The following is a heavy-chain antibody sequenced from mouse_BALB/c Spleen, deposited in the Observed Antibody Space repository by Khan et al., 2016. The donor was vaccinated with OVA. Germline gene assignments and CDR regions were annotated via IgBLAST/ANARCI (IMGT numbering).Heavy chain of an antibody. J-gene: IGHJ4*01. Sequence: EVELVESGGDLVKPGGSLKLSCAASGFTFSTYGMSWVRQTPDKRLEWVATISSAGTFTSYPDSVKGRFTISSDNANNTLYLQVNSLRSEDTATYYCGRHCEGSMDYWGHGTSLTVSS. CDR1: GFTFSTYG. D-gene: IGHD6-1*01. V-gene: IGHV5-6*01. CDR2: ISSAGTFT. CDR3: GRHCEGSMDY.